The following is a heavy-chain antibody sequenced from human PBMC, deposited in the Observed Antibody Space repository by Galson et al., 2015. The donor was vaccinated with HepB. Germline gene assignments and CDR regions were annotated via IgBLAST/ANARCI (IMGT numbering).Heavy chain of an antibody. J-gene: IGHJ4*02. CDR1: GDSFRKHE. CDR3: ARGLRVQGNTYFFDY. D-gene: IGHD3-10*01. Sequence: SVKVSCKASGDSFRKHEVNWVRQATGQGLEWMGWMNPYTDNTAYAQNFQGRITMTGDTSIDTAYMTLSSLTSEDTSIYYCARGLRVQGNTYFFDYWGQGTLVTVSS. CDR2: MNPYTDNT. V-gene: IGHV1-8*01.